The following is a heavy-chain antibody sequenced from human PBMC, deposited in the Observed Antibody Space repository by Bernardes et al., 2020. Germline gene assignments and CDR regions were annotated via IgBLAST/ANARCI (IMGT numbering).Heavy chain of an antibody. CDR3: TRGTAKVDY. V-gene: IGHV3-11*06. CDR1: GFTFSDFY. Sequence: GSLRLSCAASGFTFSDFYMSWIRQAPGKGLEWISFINSNSGNTNYADSVKGRFTISRDNAKNSLYLQVNSLRAEDTAVYYCTRGTAKVDYWGQGTLVTVSS. J-gene: IGHJ4*02. CDR2: INSNSGNT.